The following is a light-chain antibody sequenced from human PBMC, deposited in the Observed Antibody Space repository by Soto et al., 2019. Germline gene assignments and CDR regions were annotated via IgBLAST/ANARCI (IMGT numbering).Light chain of an antibody. CDR3: QQYSGYAT. V-gene: IGKV1-5*03. Sequence: DIQMTQSPSTLSASVGDRVTINCRASQSISSWLAWYQQKPGKAPKLLIYKASSLESGVPSRFSGSGSGTDFTLTISSLQPDDFATYYCQQYSGYATFGQGTKVEI. J-gene: IGKJ1*01. CDR1: QSISSW. CDR2: KAS.